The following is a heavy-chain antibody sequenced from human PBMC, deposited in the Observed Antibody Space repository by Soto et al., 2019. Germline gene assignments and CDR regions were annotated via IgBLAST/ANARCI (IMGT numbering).Heavy chain of an antibody. CDR2: IIRSGGST. Sequence: DVQLLESGGGLVQPGGSLRLSCAASGFTFSDYDMSWVGQAPGKGLEWVSAIIRSGGSTYYPDSVGGRFTISRDNSENTLYLQMNSLRAEDTAVYYCAKGTPNAPFIVGGTGGGVYWGQGTLVTVSS. D-gene: IGHD1-26*01. CDR1: GFTFSDYD. J-gene: IGHJ4*02. V-gene: IGHV3-23*01. CDR3: AKGTPNAPFIVGGTGGGVY.